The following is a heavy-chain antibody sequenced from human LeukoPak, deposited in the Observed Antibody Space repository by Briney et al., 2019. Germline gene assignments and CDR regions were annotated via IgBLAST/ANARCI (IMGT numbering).Heavy chain of an antibody. Sequence: ASVKVSCKASGYTFTGYYMHWVRQAPGQGLEWMGWINPNSGGTNYVQKFQGRVTMTRDTSISTAYMELSRLRSDDTAVYYCAREPVVVVAATQGLLRYGMDVWGQGTTVTVSS. J-gene: IGHJ6*02. V-gene: IGHV1-2*02. CDR1: GYTFTGYY. D-gene: IGHD2-15*01. CDR2: INPNSGGT. CDR3: AREPVVVVAATQGLLRYGMDV.